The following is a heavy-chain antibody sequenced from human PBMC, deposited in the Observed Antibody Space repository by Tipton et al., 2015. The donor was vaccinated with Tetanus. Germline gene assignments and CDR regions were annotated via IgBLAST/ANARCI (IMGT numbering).Heavy chain of an antibody. J-gene: IGHJ4*02. D-gene: IGHD5-18*01. Sequence: TLSLTCTVSGDSVSGYYWSWIRQPPGKGLEWIGYVYYTGSTNHNPSLKRRVTISVDKSKNQFSLRLGSVTAADTAVYFCARASQRTFEFGGQGSLVAVSS. CDR1: GDSVSGYY. CDR3: ARASQRTFEF. V-gene: IGHV4-59*02. CDR2: VYYTGST.